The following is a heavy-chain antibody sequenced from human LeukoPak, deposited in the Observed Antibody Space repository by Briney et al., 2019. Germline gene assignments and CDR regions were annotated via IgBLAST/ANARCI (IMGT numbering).Heavy chain of an antibody. V-gene: IGHV1-69*13. CDR2: IIPIFGTA. CDR3: ARDHEGSGGWYGGLDY. J-gene: IGHJ4*02. D-gene: IGHD6-19*01. CDR1: GGTFSSYA. Sequence: ASVKVSCKASGGTFSSYAISWVRQAPGQGLEWMGGIIPIFGTANYAQKFQGRVTITADESTSTAYMELSSLRSEDTAVYYCARDHEGSGGWYGGLDYWGQGTLVTVSS.